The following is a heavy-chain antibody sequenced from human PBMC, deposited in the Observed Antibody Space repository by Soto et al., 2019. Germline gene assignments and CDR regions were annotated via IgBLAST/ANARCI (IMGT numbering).Heavy chain of an antibody. CDR2: IYQSGTT. CDR3: ARDNRSGYYFDY. CDR1: GGSISSGGYS. D-gene: IGHD3-22*01. V-gene: IGHV4-30-2*01. J-gene: IGHJ4*02. Sequence: SETLSLTSTVSGGSISSGGYSWNWIRQPPGKGLEWIGNIYQSGTTDYNPSLKSRVTISVDSSKNQFSLKLSSVTAADTAVYYCARDNRSGYYFDYWGQGTLVTVSS.